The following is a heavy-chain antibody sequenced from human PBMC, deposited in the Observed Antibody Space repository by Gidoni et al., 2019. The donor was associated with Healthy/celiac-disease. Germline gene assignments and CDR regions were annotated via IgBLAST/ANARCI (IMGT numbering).Heavy chain of an antibody. V-gene: IGHV1-69*01. CDR2: IIPILGTA. CDR1: GVPFSIYS. Sequence: QVQLVQSGAAVKKPGSSLKFSCKSSGVPFSIYSISWVRQAPGQGLEWIGGIIPILGTANYAQKFQGRVTITADESTSTAYMELSSLRSEDTAGYYCAREGDCSSTSCPSGYYYGMDVWGQGTTVTVSS. D-gene: IGHD2-2*01. CDR3: AREGDCSSTSCPSGYYYGMDV. J-gene: IGHJ6*02.